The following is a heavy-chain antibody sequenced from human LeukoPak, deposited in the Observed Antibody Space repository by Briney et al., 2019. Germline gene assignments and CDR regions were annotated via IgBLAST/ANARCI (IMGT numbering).Heavy chain of an antibody. Sequence: GGSLRLSCAASGFTFSSTAMNWVRQAPGKGLEWVSVVVGSGSYILYADSGKGRFTISRDNSKNTLYLQMNSLRAEDTAVYYCVKEAGGFDYWGQGTPVTVSS. CDR2: VVGSGSYI. J-gene: IGHJ4*02. CDR1: GFTFSSTA. CDR3: VKEAGGFDY. D-gene: IGHD1-14*01. V-gene: IGHV3-23*01.